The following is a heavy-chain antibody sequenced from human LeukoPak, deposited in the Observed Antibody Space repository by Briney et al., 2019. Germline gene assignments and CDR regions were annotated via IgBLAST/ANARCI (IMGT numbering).Heavy chain of an antibody. CDR3: HYGDYDGGIDY. CDR2: ISYDGSNK. CDR1: GFTFSSYG. D-gene: IGHD4-17*01. J-gene: IGHJ4*02. V-gene: IGHV3-30*03. Sequence: GGSLRLSCAASGFTFSSYGMHWVRQAPGKGLEWVAVISYDGSNKYYADSVKGRFTISRDNAKNSLYLQMNSLRAEDTALYYCHYGDYDGGIDYWGQGTLVTVSS.